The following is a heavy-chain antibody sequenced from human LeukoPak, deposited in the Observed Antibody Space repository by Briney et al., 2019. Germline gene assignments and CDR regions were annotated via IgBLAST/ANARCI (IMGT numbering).Heavy chain of an antibody. Sequence: GGSLRLSCATSGFSFGNFWMGWVRQAPGKGLEWVANMNPDGSQRNYVGSVKGRFTISRDSANNSVYLQMNSLRAEDTAFYYCARGSPRGRFDSWGQGTLVTVSS. V-gene: IGHV3-7*01. CDR3: ARGSPRGRFDS. CDR2: MNPDGSQR. J-gene: IGHJ4*02. CDR1: GFSFGNFW.